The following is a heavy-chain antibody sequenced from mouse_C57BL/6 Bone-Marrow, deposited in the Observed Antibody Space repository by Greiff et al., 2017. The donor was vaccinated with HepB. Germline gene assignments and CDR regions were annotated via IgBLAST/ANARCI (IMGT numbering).Heavy chain of an antibody. CDR2: IDPENGDT. CDR3: TTRDYDGDWYFDV. CDR1: GFNIKDDY. Sequence: EVQLQQSGAELVRPGASVKLSCTASGFNIKDDYMHWVKQRPEQGLEWIGWIDPENGDTEYASKFQGKATITADTSSNTAYLQLSSLTSEDTAVYYCTTRDYDGDWYFDVWGTGTTVTVSS. D-gene: IGHD2-4*01. J-gene: IGHJ1*03. V-gene: IGHV14-4*01.